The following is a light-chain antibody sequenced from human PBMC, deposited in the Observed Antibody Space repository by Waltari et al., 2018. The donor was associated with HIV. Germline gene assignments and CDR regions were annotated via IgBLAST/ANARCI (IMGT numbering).Light chain of an antibody. CDR2: EDN. CDR3: SSYTDSSVI. V-gene: IGLV2-14*01. J-gene: IGLJ2*01. CDR1: SSDIGNYKY. Sequence: QSALTQPASVSGSPGQSITISCTGASSDIGNYKYVSWYQHHPGIAPKLSIYEDNNRPSGVSNRFSGSKSGKTASLTSSGLQAEDESDYYCSSYTDSSVIFGGGTKVTVL.